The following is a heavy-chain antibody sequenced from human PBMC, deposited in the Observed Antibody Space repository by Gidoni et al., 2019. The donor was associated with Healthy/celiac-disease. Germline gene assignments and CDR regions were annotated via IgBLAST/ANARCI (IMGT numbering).Heavy chain of an antibody. CDR2: IYWNDDK. D-gene: IGHD3-16*01. J-gene: IGHJ3*02. Sequence: QITLKESGPTLVKPTQTLTLTCTFPGFSLRTSGVGVGWIRQPPGKALEWLALIYWNDDKRYSPSLKSRLTITKDTSKNQVVLTMTNMDPVDTATYYCAHSPTRMITFGGVKTDAFDIWGQGTMVTVSS. CDR3: AHSPTRMITFGGVKTDAFDI. V-gene: IGHV2-5*01. CDR1: GFSLRTSGVG.